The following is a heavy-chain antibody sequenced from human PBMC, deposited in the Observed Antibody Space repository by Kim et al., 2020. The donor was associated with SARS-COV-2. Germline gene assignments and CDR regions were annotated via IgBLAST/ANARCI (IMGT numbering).Heavy chain of an antibody. CDR1: GYTFTSYY. V-gene: IGHV1-46*01. CDR2: INPSGGST. D-gene: IGHD3-22*01. CDR3: ARVDIPYYYDSSGYPSGGGWVDY. Sequence: ASVKVSCKASGYTFTSYYMHWVRQAPGQGLEWMGIINPSGGSTSYAQKFQGRVTMTRDTSTSTVYMELSSLRSEDTAVYYCARVDIPYYYDSSGYPSGGGWVDYWGQGTLVTVSS. J-gene: IGHJ4*02.